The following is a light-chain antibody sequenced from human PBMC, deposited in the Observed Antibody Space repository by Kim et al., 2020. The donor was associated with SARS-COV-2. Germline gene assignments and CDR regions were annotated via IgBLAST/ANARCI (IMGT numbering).Light chain of an antibody. V-gene: IGLV4-69*01. CDR3: QTWDSGIGV. CDR2: VNSDGSH. Sequence: QSVLTQSPSASASLGASVKLTCTLTSGHSTYAIAWHQQQPEKGPRYLMKVNSDGSHNKGDGIPDRFSGSSSGTVRYLTISGLQSEDEADYYCQTWDSGIGVFAGGTQLTVL. J-gene: IGLJ2*01. CDR1: SGHSTYA.